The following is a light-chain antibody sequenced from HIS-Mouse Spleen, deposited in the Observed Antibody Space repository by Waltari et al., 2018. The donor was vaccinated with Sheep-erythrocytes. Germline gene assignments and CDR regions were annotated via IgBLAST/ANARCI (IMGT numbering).Light chain of an antibody. J-gene: IGLJ2*01. V-gene: IGLV2-14*01. CDR3: SSYASSSTLV. CDR2: EVS. Sequence: QSALTQPASVSGSPGQSITISCTGTSSDVGGYNYVSWYQQHPGKPPKLMIYEVSNRPSGVSKRVSGSKSGNTASLTISGLQAEDEADYYCSSYASSSTLVFGGGTKLTVL. CDR1: SSDVGGYNY.